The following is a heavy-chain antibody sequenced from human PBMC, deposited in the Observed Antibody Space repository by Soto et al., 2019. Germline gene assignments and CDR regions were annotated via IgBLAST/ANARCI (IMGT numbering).Heavy chain of an antibody. V-gene: IGHV2-5*02. CDR3: AHRPSYCSGGSCYSGFDY. D-gene: IGHD2-15*01. CDR2: IYWDDDK. J-gene: IGHJ4*02. CDR1: GFSLSTIGVG. Sequence: QITLKESGPTLVKPTQTLTLTCTFSGFSLSTIGVGVGWIRQPPGKALEWLALIYWDDDKRYIPALKSRLTITKDTSKNQVVLTMTNMDPVDTSTYYCAHRPSYCSGGSCYSGFDYWGQGPLVTVSS.